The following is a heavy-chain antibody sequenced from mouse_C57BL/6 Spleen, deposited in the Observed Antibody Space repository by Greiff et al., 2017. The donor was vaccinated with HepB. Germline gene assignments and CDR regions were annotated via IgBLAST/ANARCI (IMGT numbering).Heavy chain of an antibody. CDR3: AREGFTTVADYFDY. Sequence: VQLQQSGPELVKPGASVKISCKASGYSFTDYNMNWVKQSHGKSLEWIGGINPNYGTTSYNQKFKGKATLTVDQSSSTAYMQLNSLTSEDSAVYYCAREGFTTVADYFDYWGQGTTLTVSS. CDR2: INPNYGTT. J-gene: IGHJ2*01. V-gene: IGHV1-39*01. CDR1: GYSFTDYN. D-gene: IGHD1-1*01.